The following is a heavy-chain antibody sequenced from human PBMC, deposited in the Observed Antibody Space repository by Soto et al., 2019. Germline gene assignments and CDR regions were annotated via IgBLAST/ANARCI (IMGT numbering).Heavy chain of an antibody. CDR2: IKQDGSEK. Sequence: GGSLRLSCAASGFTFSSYWMSWVRQAPGKGLEWVANIKQDGSEKYYVDSVKGRFTISRDNAKNSLYLQMNSLRAEDTSVYYCARVVRLLNFDYWGQGTLVTVSS. J-gene: IGHJ4*02. CDR3: ARVVRLLNFDY. CDR1: GFTFSSYW. V-gene: IGHV3-7*01. D-gene: IGHD2-15*01.